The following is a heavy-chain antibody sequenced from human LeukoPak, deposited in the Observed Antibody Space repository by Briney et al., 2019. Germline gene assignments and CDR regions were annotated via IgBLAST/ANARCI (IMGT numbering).Heavy chain of an antibody. V-gene: IGHV3-7*01. J-gene: IGHJ6*02. CDR1: GFSFSTYW. CDR2: IKQDGSEK. Sequence: GGSLRLSCAASGFSFSTYWISWVRQAPGKGLEWVANIKQDGSEKYYVDSVKGRFTISRDNAKNSLYLQMNSLRAEDTAVYYCARRNGMDVWGQGTTVTVSS. CDR3: ARRNGMDV.